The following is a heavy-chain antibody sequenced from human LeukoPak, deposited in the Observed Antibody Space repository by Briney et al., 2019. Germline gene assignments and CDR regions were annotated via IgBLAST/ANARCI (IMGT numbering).Heavy chain of an antibody. CDR1: GYSISSGYY. CDR3: ASLPLGYCSGGSCPGDY. J-gene: IGHJ4*02. D-gene: IGHD2-15*01. CDR2: IYHSGST. Sequence: SETLSLTCTVSGYSISSGYYWGWIRQPPGKGLEWIGSIYHSGSTYYNPSLKSRVTISVDTSKNQFSLKLSSVTAADTAVYYCASLPLGYCSGGSCPGDYWGQGTLVTVSS. V-gene: IGHV4-38-2*02.